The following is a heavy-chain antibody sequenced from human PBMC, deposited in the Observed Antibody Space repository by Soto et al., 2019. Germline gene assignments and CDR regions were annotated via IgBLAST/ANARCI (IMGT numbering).Heavy chain of an antibody. Sequence: QVQLVESGGGVVQPGRSLRLSCAASGFSFSNYAMYWVRQAPGKGLEWVALISYDGSTKNYADSVKGRFTISIDNSKNTLYLQMNSLKTEDTAMYYCARSAIIMVPTSTYFDFWAQGTLLTVSS. CDR3: ARSAIIMVPTSTYFDF. CDR1: GFSFSNYA. V-gene: IGHV3-30-3*01. J-gene: IGHJ4*02. D-gene: IGHD3-10*01. CDR2: ISYDGSTK.